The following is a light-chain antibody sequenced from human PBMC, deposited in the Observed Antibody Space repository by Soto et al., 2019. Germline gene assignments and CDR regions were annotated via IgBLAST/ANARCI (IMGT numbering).Light chain of an antibody. J-gene: IGKJ2*01. CDR2: DAS. V-gene: IGKV3-11*01. CDR1: QSVRNY. CDR3: QQRNSWPPGFS. Sequence: EIVLTQSPATLSLSPGDRATLSCRASQSVRNYLAWYQQKPGQAPRLLIYDASSRAIGIPARFSGSGSGTDFTPTISSLEPEDFAVYYCQQRNSWPPGFSFGQGTKVESK.